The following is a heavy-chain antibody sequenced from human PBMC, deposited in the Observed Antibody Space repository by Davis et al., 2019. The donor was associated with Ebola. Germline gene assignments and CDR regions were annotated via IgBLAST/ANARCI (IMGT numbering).Heavy chain of an antibody. CDR2: IRSKAYGGTT. CDR1: GFTFGDYA. D-gene: IGHD2-15*01. J-gene: IGHJ4*02. CDR3: TRWWGAPMGGFDY. V-gene: IGHV3-49*03. Sequence: PGGSLRLSCTASGFTFGDYAMSWFRQAPGKGLEWVGFIRSKAYGGTTEYAASVKGRFTISRDDSKSIAYLQMNSLKTEDTAVYYCTRWWGAPMGGFDYWGQGTLVTVSS.